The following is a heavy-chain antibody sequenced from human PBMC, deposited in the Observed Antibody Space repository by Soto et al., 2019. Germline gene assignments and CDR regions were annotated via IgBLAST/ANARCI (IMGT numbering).Heavy chain of an antibody. CDR2: ISGGGDTT. Sequence: EVQLLESGGGLVQPGGSLRLSCAASGFTFNNYAMTWVRQAPGKGLEWVSAISGGGDTTSYADSVKGRFTVSRDGSKNTLYLQMSSLRAEDTALYYCAKGRGGAGSLTPLVYFWGQGTLVTVSS. D-gene: IGHD3-10*01. CDR1: GFTFNNYA. CDR3: AKGRGGAGSLTPLVYF. V-gene: IGHV3-23*01. J-gene: IGHJ4*02.